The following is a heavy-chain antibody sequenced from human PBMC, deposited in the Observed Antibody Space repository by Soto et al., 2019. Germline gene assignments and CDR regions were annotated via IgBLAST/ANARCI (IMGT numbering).Heavy chain of an antibody. V-gene: IGHV4-31*03. Sequence: SETLCLPFTVSGASINSGGYYWSWIRQLPGKGLEWIGYIYFSASTYYNPSLESRVTISLDTSQNQFSLKLSSVTAADTAVYSCAGGNAWEVLLACWGQGTLVTVSS. CDR1: GASINSGGYY. J-gene: IGHJ4*02. D-gene: IGHD1-26*01. CDR3: AGGNAWEVLLAC. CDR2: IYFSAST.